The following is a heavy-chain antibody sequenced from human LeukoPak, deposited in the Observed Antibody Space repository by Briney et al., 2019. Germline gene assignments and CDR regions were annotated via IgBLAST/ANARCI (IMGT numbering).Heavy chain of an antibody. V-gene: IGHV4-34*01. J-gene: IGHJ4*02. CDR2: INHSGST. Sequence: SETLSLTCAVYGGSFSGYYWSWIRQPPGKGLEWIGEINHSGSTNYNLSLKSRVTISVDTSKNQFSLKLSSVTAADTAVYYCARGLSRGSGSYYFRFDYWGQGTLVTVSS. CDR3: ARGLSRGSGSYYFRFDY. D-gene: IGHD1-26*01. CDR1: GGSFSGYY.